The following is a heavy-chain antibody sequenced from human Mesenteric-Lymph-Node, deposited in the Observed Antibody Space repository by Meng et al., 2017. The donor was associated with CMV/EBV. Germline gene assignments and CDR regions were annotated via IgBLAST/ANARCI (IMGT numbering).Heavy chain of an antibody. J-gene: IGHJ6*02. V-gene: IGHV1-46*01. Sequence: ASVKVSCKASGSGYTFTSYYIHWVRQAPGQGLEWMGIINPSGGSTSYAQKFQGRVTMTRDTSTSTVYMELSSLKSEDTAVYYCARDEGYCNSSSCYFDGMDVWGQGTTVTVS. CDR1: GSGYTFTSYY. CDR3: ARDEGYCNSSSCYFDGMDV. CDR2: INPSGGST. D-gene: IGHD2-2*01.